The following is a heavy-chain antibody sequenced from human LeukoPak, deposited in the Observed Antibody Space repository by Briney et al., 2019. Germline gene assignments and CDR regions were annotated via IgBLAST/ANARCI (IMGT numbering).Heavy chain of an antibody. CDR1: GFTFSDYY. Sequence: PGGCLRLSCAASGFTFSDYYMSWIRQAPGKGLEWVSYISSSSRYTNYADSVKGRFTISRDNAKNSLYLQMNSLRAEDTAVYYCAKVKGVWDRTNDYWGQGALVTVSS. J-gene: IGHJ4*02. CDR2: ISSSSRYT. V-gene: IGHV3-11*05. D-gene: IGHD1-14*01. CDR3: AKVKGVWDRTNDY.